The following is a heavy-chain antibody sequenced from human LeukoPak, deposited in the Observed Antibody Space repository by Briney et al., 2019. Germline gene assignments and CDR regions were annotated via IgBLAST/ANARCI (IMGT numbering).Heavy chain of an antibody. CDR1: GGSISNYY. J-gene: IGHJ2*01. CDR3: ARGGWSLDL. D-gene: IGHD3-16*01. V-gene: IGHV4-59*01. CDR2: IYYSGST. Sequence: SETLSLTCTVSGGSISNYYWSWFRPPPGKGLEWIGYIYYSGSTNYNPSLRSRVTISVDTSNNHFSLKLSSVTAADTAVYYCARGGWSLDLWGRGTLVTVSS.